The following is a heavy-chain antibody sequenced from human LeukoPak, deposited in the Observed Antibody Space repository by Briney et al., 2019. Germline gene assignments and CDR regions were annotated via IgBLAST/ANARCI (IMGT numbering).Heavy chain of an antibody. J-gene: IGHJ6*02. Sequence: PGGSLRLSCAASGFTFSSYAMSWVRQAPGKGLEWVSAISGSGGSTYYADSVKGRFTISRDNSKNTLYLQMNSLRAEDTAVYYCAKDLGLGTVTTLGMDVWGQGTTVTVSS. CDR2: ISGSGGST. CDR1: GFTFSSYA. CDR3: AKDLGLGTVTTLGMDV. D-gene: IGHD4-17*01. V-gene: IGHV3-23*01.